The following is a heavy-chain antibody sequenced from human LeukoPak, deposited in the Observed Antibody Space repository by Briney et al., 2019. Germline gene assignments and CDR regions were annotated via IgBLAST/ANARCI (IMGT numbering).Heavy chain of an antibody. D-gene: IGHD3-22*01. CDR1: GFMFDNFW. V-gene: IGHV3-7*01. CDR2: IKGDGSET. Sequence: PGGSLRLSCAASGFMFDNFWMSWVRQVPGKGLEWVANIKGDGSETHYVDSVKGRFTISRDNGKNSLYLQMNSLRVEDTAVYYFARQDRRYDHSAYRTCDYWGQGTLVTVSS. J-gene: IGHJ4*02. CDR3: ARQDRRYDHSAYRTCDY.